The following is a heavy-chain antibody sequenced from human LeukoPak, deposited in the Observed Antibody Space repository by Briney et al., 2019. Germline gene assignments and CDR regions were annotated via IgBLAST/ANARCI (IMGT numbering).Heavy chain of an antibody. D-gene: IGHD3-22*01. CDR1: GFTFSSYS. CDR3: ARDWWVKDYYDSSGYTGD. Sequence: GGSLRLSCAASGFTFSSYSMNWVRQAPGKGLEWVSSISSSSSYIYYADSVKGRFTISRDNAKNSLYLQMNSLRAEDTAAYYCARDWWVKDYYDSSGYTGDWGQGTLATVSS. J-gene: IGHJ4*02. CDR2: ISSSSSYI. V-gene: IGHV3-21*01.